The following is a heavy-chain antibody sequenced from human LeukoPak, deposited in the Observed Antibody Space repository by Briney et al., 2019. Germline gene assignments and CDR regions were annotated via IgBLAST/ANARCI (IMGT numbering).Heavy chain of an antibody. Sequence: PGGSLRLSCAASGFTFSSYAMSWVRQAPGKGLEWVSIISGGGGTSTYYADSVKGRFTISRDTSKNTLYLQMSSLRAEDTAVYYCVRRPDYFDYWGQGTLVTVSS. J-gene: IGHJ4*02. CDR1: GFTFSSYA. V-gene: IGHV3-23*01. CDR2: ISGGGGTST. CDR3: VRRPDYFDY.